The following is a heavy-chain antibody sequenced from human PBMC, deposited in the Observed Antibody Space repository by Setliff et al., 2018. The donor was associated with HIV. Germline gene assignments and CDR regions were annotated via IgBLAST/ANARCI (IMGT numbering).Heavy chain of an antibody. Sequence: ASVKVSCKASGYTFTSYAMHWVRQAPGQRLEWMGWNNAATGNTKYSQNFQGRVTFSRDTSASTAYMELRSLRSDDTAVYYCARAMKTMVRGVMGYWGQGTLVTVSS. V-gene: IGHV1-3*01. CDR1: GYTFTSYA. J-gene: IGHJ4*02. D-gene: IGHD3-10*01. CDR2: NNAATGNT. CDR3: ARAMKTMVRGVMGY.